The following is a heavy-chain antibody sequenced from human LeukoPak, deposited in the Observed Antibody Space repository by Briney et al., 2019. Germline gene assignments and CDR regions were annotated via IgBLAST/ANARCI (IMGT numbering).Heavy chain of an antibody. Sequence: GGSLRLSCAASGFTFSSYAMSWVRQAPGKGLEWVSAISGSGGSTYYADSVKGRFTISRDNSKNTLYLQMSSLRVEDTAVYYCARIGYSSSSLDYWGQGTLVTVSS. CDR2: ISGSGGST. J-gene: IGHJ4*02. V-gene: IGHV3-23*01. CDR1: GFTFSSYA. D-gene: IGHD6-6*01. CDR3: ARIGYSSSSLDY.